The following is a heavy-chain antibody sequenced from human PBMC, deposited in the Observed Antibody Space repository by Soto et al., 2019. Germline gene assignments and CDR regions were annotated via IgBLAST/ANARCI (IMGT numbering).Heavy chain of an antibody. CDR1: GFSLSTTGVG. CDR3: ARSLWFGELH. Sequence: QITLKESGPTLLKPTQTLTLTCSFSGFSLSTTGVGVGWIRQSPGKALEWLAIIYWDNDKRYSPSLKSRVTITTDTSKNQVVLTVTNMDPVDTGTYYCARSLWFGELHWGQGALVTVSS. J-gene: IGHJ4*02. CDR2: IYWDNDK. D-gene: IGHD3-10*01. V-gene: IGHV2-5*02.